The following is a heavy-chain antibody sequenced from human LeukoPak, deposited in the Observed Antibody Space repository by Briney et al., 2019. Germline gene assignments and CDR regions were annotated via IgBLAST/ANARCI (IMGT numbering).Heavy chain of an antibody. J-gene: IGHJ6*02. V-gene: IGHV1-69*13. D-gene: IGHD2-15*01. CDR3: ARSTVVVAATVFYYYGMDV. CDR1: GGTFSSYA. Sequence: SVKVSCKASGGTFSSYAISWVRQAPGQGLEWMGGIIPIFGTANYAQKFQGRVTITADESTSTAYMELSSLRSEDTAVYYCARSTVVVAATVFYYYGMDVWGQGTTVTVSS. CDR2: IIPIFGTA.